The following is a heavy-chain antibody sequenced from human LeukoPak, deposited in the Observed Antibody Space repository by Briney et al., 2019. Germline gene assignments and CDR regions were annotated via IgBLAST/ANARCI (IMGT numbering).Heavy chain of an antibody. CDR2: FDPQDGET. D-gene: IGHD6-13*01. V-gene: IGHV1-24*01. J-gene: IGHJ6*02. CDR3: ATEQHGAAAGYYYYGMDV. CDR1: GYTLTELS. Sequence: ASVRVSCKVSGYTLTELSMHWVRQAPGKGLEWMGGFDPQDGETIYAQKFQGRVTMTEDTSTDTAYMELSSLRSEDTAVYYCATEQHGAAAGYYYYGMDVWGQGTTVTASS.